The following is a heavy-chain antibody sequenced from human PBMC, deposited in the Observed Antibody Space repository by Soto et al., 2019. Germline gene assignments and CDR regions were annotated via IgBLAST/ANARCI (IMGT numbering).Heavy chain of an antibody. CDR1: GYTFTSYG. V-gene: IGHV1-18*01. CDR3: SRPLYYYGSGSYYPHYYYYMDV. J-gene: IGHJ6*03. D-gene: IGHD3-10*01. Sequence: ASVKVSCKASGYTFTSYGISWVRQAPGQGLEWMGWISAYNGNTNYAQKLQGRVTMTTDTSTSTAYMELRSLRSDDTAVYYCSRPLYYYGSGSYYPHYYYYMDVWGKGTTVTVSS. CDR2: ISAYNGNT.